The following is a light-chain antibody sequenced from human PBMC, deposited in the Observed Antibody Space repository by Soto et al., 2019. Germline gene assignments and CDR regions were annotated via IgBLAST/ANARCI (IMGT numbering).Light chain of an antibody. CDR2: NIN. J-gene: IGLJ3*02. CDR1: SSNIGSNT. Sequence: QSVLTQPRSASGTPGQRVTISCSGSSSNIGSNTVNWYQQLPGTAPKLRISNINQRPSGVPDRFSGSKSGTSASLAISGLQSEDEATYYCAAWDDSLNGRVFGGGTKVTVL. V-gene: IGLV1-44*01. CDR3: AAWDDSLNGRV.